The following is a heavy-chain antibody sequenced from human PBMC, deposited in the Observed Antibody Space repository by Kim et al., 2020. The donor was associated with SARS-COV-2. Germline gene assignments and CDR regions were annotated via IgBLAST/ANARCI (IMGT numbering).Heavy chain of an antibody. D-gene: IGHD3-10*01. J-gene: IGHJ4*02. CDR2: ISYDGSNK. CDR3: ASGWFGELLHPAPEY. CDR1: GFTFSSYA. V-gene: IGHV3-30*04. Sequence: GGSLRLSCAASGFTFSSYAMHWVRQAPGKGLEWVAVISYDGSNKYYADSVKGRFTISRDNSKNTLYLQMNSLRAEDTAVYYCASGWFGELLHPAPEYWGQGTLVTVSS.